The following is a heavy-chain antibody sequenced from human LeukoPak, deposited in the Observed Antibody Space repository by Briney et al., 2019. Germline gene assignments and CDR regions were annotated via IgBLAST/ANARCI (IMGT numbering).Heavy chain of an antibody. Sequence: SETLSLTCAVYGGSYSGYYWSWIRHPPGKGLEWIGEINHSGSTNYNPSLKSRVTISVDTSKNQFSLKLSSVTAADTAVYYCARGLDQYGSGSYYNDYWGQGTLVTVSS. CDR1: GGSYSGYY. CDR3: ARGLDQYGSGSYYNDY. J-gene: IGHJ4*02. D-gene: IGHD3-10*01. V-gene: IGHV4-34*01. CDR2: INHSGST.